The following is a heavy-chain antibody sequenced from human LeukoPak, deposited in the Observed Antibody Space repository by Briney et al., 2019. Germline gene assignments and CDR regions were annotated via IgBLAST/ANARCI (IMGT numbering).Heavy chain of an antibody. Sequence: SETLSLTCTVSGGSISSYYWSWIRQPPGKGLEWIGYIYYSGTTDYNPSLKSRVTISVDTSKNQFSLKLSSVTAADMAVYYCARHGTGYSSSWYYFDYWGQGTLVTVSS. D-gene: IGHD6-13*01. CDR3: ARHGTGYSSSWYYFDY. J-gene: IGHJ4*02. V-gene: IGHV4-59*08. CDR2: IYYSGTT. CDR1: GGSISSYY.